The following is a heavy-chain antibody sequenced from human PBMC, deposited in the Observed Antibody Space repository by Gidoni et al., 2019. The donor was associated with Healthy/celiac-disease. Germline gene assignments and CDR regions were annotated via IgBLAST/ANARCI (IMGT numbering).Heavy chain of an antibody. Sequence: QVQLVESGGGVVQPGRSLRLSCAASGFTFSSYGMHWVRQAPGKGLEWVAVIWYDGSNKYYADSVKGRFTISRDNSKNTLYLQMSSLRAEDTAVYYCARDSDVGNNWFDPWGQGTLVTVSS. J-gene: IGHJ5*02. CDR2: IWYDGSNK. CDR1: GFTFSSYG. D-gene: IGHD3-10*01. V-gene: IGHV3-33*01. CDR3: ARDSDVGNNWFDP.